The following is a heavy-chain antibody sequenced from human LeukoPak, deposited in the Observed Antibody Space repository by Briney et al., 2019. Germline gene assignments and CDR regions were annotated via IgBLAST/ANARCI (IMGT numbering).Heavy chain of an antibody. D-gene: IGHD3-22*01. CDR3: ARGGYYDSSGYYQSEVDY. CDR1: GFTFSSYA. Sequence: GGSLRLSCAASGFTFSSYAMSWVRQAPGKGLEWVSSISSSSSYIYYADSVKGRFTISRDNAKNSLYLQMNSLRAEDTAVYYCARGGYYDSSGYYQSEVDYWGQGTLVTVSS. J-gene: IGHJ4*02. V-gene: IGHV3-21*01. CDR2: ISSSSSYI.